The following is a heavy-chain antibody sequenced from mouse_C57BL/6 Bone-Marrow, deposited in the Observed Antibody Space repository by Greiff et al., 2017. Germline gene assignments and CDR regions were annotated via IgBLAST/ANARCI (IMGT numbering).Heavy chain of an antibody. D-gene: IGHD1-1*01. CDR3: AKNYGRSLVDFDY. J-gene: IGHJ2*01. V-gene: IGHV1-26*01. CDR1: GYAFTDYY. CDR2: INPNNGGT. Sequence: EVQLQQSGPELVQPGASVKLSCKASGYAFTDYYMNWVQQSHEKSLEWIGDINPNNGGTSYNQKLKGKATLTVDKSPSTAYMDLRSLTSEDSAVYYCAKNYGRSLVDFDYGGQGTTLTVSS.